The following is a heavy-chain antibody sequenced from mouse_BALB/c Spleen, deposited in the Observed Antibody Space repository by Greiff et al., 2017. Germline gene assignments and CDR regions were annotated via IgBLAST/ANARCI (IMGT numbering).Heavy chain of an antibody. CDR2: IDPSDSYT. CDR1: GYTFTSYW. J-gene: IGHJ2*01. Sequence: QVQLQQPGAELVKPGASVKLSCKASGYTFTSYWMHWVKQRPGPGLEWIGEIDPSDSYTNYNQKFKGKATLTVDKSSSTAYMQLSSLTSEDSAVYYCASHYGSSDYWGQGTTLTVSS. V-gene: IGHV1-69*02. D-gene: IGHD1-1*01. CDR3: ASHYGSSDY.